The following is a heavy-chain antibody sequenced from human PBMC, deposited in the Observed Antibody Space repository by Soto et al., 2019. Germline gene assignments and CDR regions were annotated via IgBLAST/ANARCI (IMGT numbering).Heavy chain of an antibody. D-gene: IGHD3-10*01. CDR1: GHKFSPYW. Sequence: ESLTISCACSGHKFSPYWIAWVRQMPGKGLEWMGIMYPGDSETRYSPSFQGQVTMSADKSINTAYLQWSSLKASDSATYYCARKYYYGAGTLDYWGQGTLVTVSS. V-gene: IGHV5-51*01. CDR2: MYPGDSET. J-gene: IGHJ4*02. CDR3: ARKYYYGAGTLDY.